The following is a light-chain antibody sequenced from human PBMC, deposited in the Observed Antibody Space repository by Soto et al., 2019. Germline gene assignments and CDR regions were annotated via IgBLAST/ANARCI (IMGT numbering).Light chain of an antibody. CDR3: QQYGSSPLT. J-gene: IGKJ4*01. CDR2: GAS. Sequence: EIVLTQSPGTLSLYPGERAILSCRASQSFSSRYLAWYQQRPGRAPRHLIYGASSRATGIPDRFSGSGSGTDFPLTISRLEPEDFEVYYCQQYGSSPLTLGGGTKVEI. V-gene: IGKV3-20*01. CDR1: QSFSSRY.